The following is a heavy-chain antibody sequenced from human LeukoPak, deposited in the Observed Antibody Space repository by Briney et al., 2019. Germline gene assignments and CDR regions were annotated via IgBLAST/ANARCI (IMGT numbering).Heavy chain of an antibody. CDR3: AKDSGRLAALVRGVIPRNY. V-gene: IGHV3-30*18. J-gene: IGHJ4*02. Sequence: GRSLRLSCAASGFTFSSYGMHWVRLAPGKGLECVAVISYDGSNKYYADSVKGRFTISRDNSKNTLYLQMNSLRPEDTAVYYCAKDSGRLAALVRGVIPRNYWGQGTLVSVSS. CDR1: GFTFSSYG. CDR2: ISYDGSNK. D-gene: IGHD3-10*01.